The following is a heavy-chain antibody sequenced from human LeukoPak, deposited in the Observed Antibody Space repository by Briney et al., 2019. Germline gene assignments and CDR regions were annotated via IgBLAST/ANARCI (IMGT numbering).Heavy chain of an antibody. V-gene: IGHV1-46*01. Sequence: ASVKVSCKASGYTFTSYYMHWVRQAPGQGLEWMGIINPSGGSTSYAQKFQGRVTMTRDTSTSTVYMELSSLRSEDTAVYYCARDYGSSSGFLSGLYYYYMDVWGKGTTVTISS. CDR1: GYTFTSYY. CDR2: INPSGGST. D-gene: IGHD3-22*01. J-gene: IGHJ6*03. CDR3: ARDYGSSSGFLSGLYYYYMDV.